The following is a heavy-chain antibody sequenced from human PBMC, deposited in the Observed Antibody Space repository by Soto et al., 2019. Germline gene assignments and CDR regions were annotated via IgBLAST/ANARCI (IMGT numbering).Heavy chain of an antibody. CDR1: GFTVSSNY. J-gene: IGHJ6*02. CDR3: ATRIRFLEWLPLYYYYGMDV. D-gene: IGHD3-3*01. CDR2: IYSGGST. V-gene: IGHV3-66*01. Sequence: GGSLRLSCAASGFTVSSNYMSWVRQAPGKGLEWVSVIYSGGSTYYADSVKGRFTISRDNSKNTLYLQMNSLRAEDTAVYYCATRIRFLEWLPLYYYYGMDVWGQGTTVTVSS.